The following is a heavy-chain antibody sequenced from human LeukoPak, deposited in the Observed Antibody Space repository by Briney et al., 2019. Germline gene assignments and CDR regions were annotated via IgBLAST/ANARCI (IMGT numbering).Heavy chain of an antibody. J-gene: IGHJ4*02. Sequence: PSETLSLTCAVYGGSFSGYYWNWFRQPPGKGLEWIGEINHSGSTNYNPSLKSRVTISVDTSKNQFSLKLNSVTAADTAVYYCAIPHYYGSGSYYALDYWGQGTLVTVSS. V-gene: IGHV4-34*01. CDR2: INHSGST. D-gene: IGHD3-10*01. CDR1: GGSFSGYY. CDR3: AIPHYYGSGSYYALDY.